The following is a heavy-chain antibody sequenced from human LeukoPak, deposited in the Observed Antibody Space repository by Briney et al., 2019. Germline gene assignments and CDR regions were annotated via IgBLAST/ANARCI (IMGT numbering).Heavy chain of an antibody. CDR3: AKSQEYYYGSGSYWSVIGPRGKMDYYGMDV. CDR2: ISTNGGST. V-gene: IGHV3-23*01. CDR1: GFTFSSYA. J-gene: IGHJ6*02. D-gene: IGHD3-10*01. Sequence: GGSLRLSCEASGFTFSSYAMSWVRQAPGKGLEWVSGISTNGGSTSYADSVKGRLTISRDNPRNMLYMEMNSLRAEDTAVYYCAKSQEYYYGSGSYWSVIGPRGKMDYYGMDVWGQGTTVTVSS.